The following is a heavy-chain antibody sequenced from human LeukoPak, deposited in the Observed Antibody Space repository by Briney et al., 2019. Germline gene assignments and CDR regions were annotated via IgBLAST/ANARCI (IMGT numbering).Heavy chain of an antibody. Sequence: GGSLRLSCAASGFSVRSNYMSWVRQAPGKGLEWVSSISSTGSYIYYADSVKGRFTISRDNPGNVFYLQMDSLRAEDTAVYYCTRVAQSGPTGWFDPWGQGTLVTVSS. D-gene: IGHD1-1*01. CDR2: ISSTGSYI. CDR3: TRVAQSGPTGWFDP. V-gene: IGHV3-21*01. J-gene: IGHJ5*02. CDR1: GFSVRSNY.